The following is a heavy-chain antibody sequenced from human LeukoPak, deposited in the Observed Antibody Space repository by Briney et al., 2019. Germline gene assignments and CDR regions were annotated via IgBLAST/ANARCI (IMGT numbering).Heavy chain of an antibody. CDR3: ARETPHLYYYMDV. J-gene: IGHJ6*03. Sequence: EASVKVSCKASGGTFSSYAISWVRQAPGQGLEWMGGIIPIFGTANYAQKFQGRVTITTDESTSTAYMELSSLRSEDTAVYYCARETPHLYYYMDVWGKGTTVTVSS. V-gene: IGHV1-69*05. CDR1: GGTFSSYA. CDR2: IIPIFGTA.